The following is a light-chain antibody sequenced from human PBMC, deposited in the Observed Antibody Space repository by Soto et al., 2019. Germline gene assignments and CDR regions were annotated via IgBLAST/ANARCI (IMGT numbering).Light chain of an antibody. Sequence: DIQMTQSPSTLSASVGDRLTITCRASQSVSGWLAWYQQKPGKAPNLLIYAASNLESGVPSRFSGSGSGTDFALTISSLQPDDFATYYCQQYEIYPCTFGQGTKVEIK. V-gene: IGKV1-5*01. CDR3: QQYEIYPCT. CDR1: QSVSGW. CDR2: AAS. J-gene: IGKJ1*01.